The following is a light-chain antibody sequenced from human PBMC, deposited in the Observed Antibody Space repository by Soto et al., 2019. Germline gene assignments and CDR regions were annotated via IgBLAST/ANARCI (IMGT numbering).Light chain of an antibody. CDR2: EVS. J-gene: IGLJ1*01. V-gene: IGLV2-14*01. CDR3: SSYTSSSPYV. CDR1: SSDDGGYNY. Sequence: QSALTQPASVSGSPGQSITISCTGTSSDDGGYNYVSWYQQHPGKAPKLMIYEVSNRPSGVSNRFSGSKSGNTASLTISGLQAEDEADYYCSSYTSSSPYVFGTGTKVTVL.